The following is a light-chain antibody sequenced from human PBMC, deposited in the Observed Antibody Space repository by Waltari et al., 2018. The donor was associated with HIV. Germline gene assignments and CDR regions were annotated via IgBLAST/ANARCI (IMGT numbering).Light chain of an antibody. J-gene: IGLJ2*01. CDR1: TNDVGGYNY. CDR3: CSYAGTYTLAV. Sequence: QSALTQPRSVSGSPGQSVTLSCTGTTNDVGGYNYVSWYQHHPGKAPKLVIYDVSKRPSGVPGRFSGSKSGNKASLTISGLQAEDEAEYYCCSYAGTYTLAVFGGGTKLTVL. V-gene: IGLV2-11*01. CDR2: DVS.